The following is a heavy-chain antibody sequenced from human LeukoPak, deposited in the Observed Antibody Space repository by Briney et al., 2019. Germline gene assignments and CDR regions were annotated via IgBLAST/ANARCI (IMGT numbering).Heavy chain of an antibody. CDR3: ARHSSWTSSRFDP. CDR2: IYYSGST. Sequence: PSETLSLTCTVSGGSISSYYWSWIRQPPGKGLEWIGYIYYSGSTNYNPSLKSRVTISVDTSKNQFSLKLSSVTAADTAVYYCARHSSWTSSRFDPWGQGTLVTVSS. V-gene: IGHV4-59*08. D-gene: IGHD6-13*01. J-gene: IGHJ5*02. CDR1: GGSISSYY.